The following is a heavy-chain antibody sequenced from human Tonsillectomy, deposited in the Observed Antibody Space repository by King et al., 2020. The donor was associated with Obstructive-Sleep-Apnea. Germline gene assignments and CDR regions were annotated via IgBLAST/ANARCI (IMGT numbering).Heavy chain of an antibody. CDR1: GFTFSSYW. J-gene: IGHJ5*02. V-gene: IGHV3-7*03. Sequence: VQLVESGGGLVQPGGSLRLSCAASGFTFSSYWMSWVRQAPGKGLEWVANIKQDGSEKYYVDSVKGRFTISRDNAKNSMYLQMKSLRAEDTAVYYCAGDRYGELSWVENWFDPWGQGTLVTVSS. CDR3: AGDRYGELSWVENWFDP. CDR2: IKQDGSEK. D-gene: IGHD3-16*02.